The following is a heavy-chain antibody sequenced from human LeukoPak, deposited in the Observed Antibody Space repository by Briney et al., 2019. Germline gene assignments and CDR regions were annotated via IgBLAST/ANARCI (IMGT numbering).Heavy chain of an antibody. CDR3: TTGRVL. CDR2: TWYDGSNN. CDR1: GFIFSEHG. J-gene: IGHJ4*02. Sequence: GGSLRLSCAASGFIFSEHGMHWVRQAPGKGPEWVTVTWYDGSNNHYADSVKGRFTISRDNSKNTVFLEMNSLTTEDAAVYYCTTGRVLWGQGTLVTVSS. V-gene: IGHV3-33*01.